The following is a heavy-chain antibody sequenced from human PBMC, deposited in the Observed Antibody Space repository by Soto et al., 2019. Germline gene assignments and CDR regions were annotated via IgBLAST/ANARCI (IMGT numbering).Heavy chain of an antibody. V-gene: IGHV4-59*01. D-gene: IGHD3-10*01. CDR1: GGSISSYY. Sequence: SETLSLTCTVSGGSISSYYWSWIRQPPGKGLEWIGYIYYSGSTNYNPSLKSRVTISVDTSKNQFSLKLSSVTAADTAVYYCASLYYYGSGSYFHYWGQGTLVTVSS. J-gene: IGHJ4*02. CDR2: IYYSGST. CDR3: ASLYYYGSGSYFHY.